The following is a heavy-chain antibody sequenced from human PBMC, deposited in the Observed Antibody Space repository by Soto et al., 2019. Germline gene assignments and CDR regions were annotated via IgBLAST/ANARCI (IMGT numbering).Heavy chain of an antibody. CDR3: ARGMTTVTTTDY. CDR2: IYHSGST. Sequence: SETLSLTCTVSGGSISSGGYSWSWIRQPPGKGLEWIGYIYHSGSTYYNPSLKSRVTISVDRSKNQFSLKLSSVTAADTAVYYCARGMTTVTTTDYWGQGTLVTVSS. J-gene: IGHJ4*02. V-gene: IGHV4-30-2*01. CDR1: GGSISSGGYS. D-gene: IGHD4-4*01.